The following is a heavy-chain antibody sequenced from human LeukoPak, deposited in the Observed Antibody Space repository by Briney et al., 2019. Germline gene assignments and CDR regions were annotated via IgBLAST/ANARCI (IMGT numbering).Heavy chain of an antibody. J-gene: IGHJ3*02. V-gene: IGHV1-18*01. CDR3: ARDRKEDAFDI. CDR2: ISAYNGNT. CDR1: GYTFTNFG. Sequence: ASVKVSCKASGYTFTNFGISWVRQAPGQGLEWMGWISAYNGNTNYAQKLQGRVTMTTDTSTSTAYMDLRSLRSDDTAVYYCARDRKEDAFDIWGQGIMVTVSS.